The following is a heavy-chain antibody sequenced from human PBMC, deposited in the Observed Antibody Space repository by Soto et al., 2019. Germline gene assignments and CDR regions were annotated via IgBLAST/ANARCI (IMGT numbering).Heavy chain of an antibody. CDR3: ARYCSGGSCYSGWY. V-gene: IGHV4-39*01. Sequence: QLQLQESGPGLVKPSETLSLTCTVSGGSISSSSYYWGWIRQPPGKGLEWIGSIYYSGSTYYNPSLKSRVTISVDTSKTQFSLKLCSVTAADTAVYYCARYCSGGSCYSGWYWGQGTLVTVSS. J-gene: IGHJ4*02. CDR2: IYYSGST. D-gene: IGHD2-15*01. CDR1: GGSISSSSYY.